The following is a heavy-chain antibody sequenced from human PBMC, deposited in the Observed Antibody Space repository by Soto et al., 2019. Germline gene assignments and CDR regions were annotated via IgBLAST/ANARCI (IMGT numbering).Heavy chain of an antibody. V-gene: IGHV3-74*01. J-gene: IGHJ4*02. D-gene: IGHD1-1*01. CDR1: GFTFSSYW. CDR2: INGDGSST. CDR3: ARPRYDGTGTPFDD. Sequence: EVQLVDSGGGLVQPGGSLRLSCAVSGFTFSSYWMHWVRQVPGKGLVWVSGINGDGSSTTYADSVKGRFTISRDNAKNTLYLQRNSLRAEDTAVYYCARPRYDGTGTPFDDWGRGTLVTVSS.